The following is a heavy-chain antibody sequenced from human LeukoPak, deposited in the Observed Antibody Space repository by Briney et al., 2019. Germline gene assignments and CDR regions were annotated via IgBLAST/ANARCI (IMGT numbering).Heavy chain of an antibody. CDR3: AKAEYSSPRGAFDI. CDR2: ISYDGSKT. J-gene: IGHJ3*02. Sequence: QPGGSLRLSCAASGFSFSTHTMHWVRQAPGKGLEWVALISYDGSKTFYIESVKGRFTISRDNSKKTLYLQMNSLRSEDTAVYYCAKAEYSSPRGAFDIWGQGTMVTVSS. D-gene: IGHD6-13*01. V-gene: IGHV3-30*04. CDR1: GFSFSTHT.